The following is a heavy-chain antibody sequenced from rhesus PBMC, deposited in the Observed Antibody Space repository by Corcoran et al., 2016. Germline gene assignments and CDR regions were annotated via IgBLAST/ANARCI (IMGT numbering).Heavy chain of an antibody. CDR1: GFTFSVSS. CDR3: TRRIAGAPSDY. J-gene: IGHJ4*01. CDR2: IRSTVKGGKT. Sequence: EVQLVESGGGLVQPGGSLRVSCAGSGFTFSVSSVQWVRQAQGKGPEWVCFIRSTVKGGKTGYAASVKGRVTISRDDSKSIASLQMNSLKTEDTAGYYCTRRIAGAPSDYWGQGVLVTVSS. V-gene: IGHV3-116*01. D-gene: IGHD6-43*01.